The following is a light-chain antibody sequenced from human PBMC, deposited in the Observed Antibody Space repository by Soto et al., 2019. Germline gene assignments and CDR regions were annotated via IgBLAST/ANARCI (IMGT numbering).Light chain of an antibody. CDR2: SNY. CDR3: AAWDDRLSGYG. CDR1: NSNIGSNP. Sequence: QSVLTQPPSASGTPGQRVTISCSGSNSNIGSNPVHWYQQFPGTAPKVLIYSNYQRPSGVPDQFSGSKSGTSASLAISGLQSEDEADYYCAAWDDRLSGYGFGGGTKVTVL. J-gene: IGLJ1*01. V-gene: IGLV1-44*01.